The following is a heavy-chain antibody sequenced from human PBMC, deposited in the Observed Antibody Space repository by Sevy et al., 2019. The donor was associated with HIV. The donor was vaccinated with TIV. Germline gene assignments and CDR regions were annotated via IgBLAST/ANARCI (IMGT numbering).Heavy chain of an antibody. CDR2: INPNSGGT. V-gene: IGHV1-2*02. J-gene: IGHJ5*02. CDR3: ARDGGPRVRIPYGWFDP. Sequence: ASVKVSCKASGYTFTGYYMHWVRQAPGQGLEWMGWINPNSGGTNYAQKFQGRVTMTRDTSISTAYMELSRLRSDDTAVYYCARDGGPRVRIPYGWFDPWGQGTLVTVSS. CDR1: GYTFTGYY. D-gene: IGHD3-10*01.